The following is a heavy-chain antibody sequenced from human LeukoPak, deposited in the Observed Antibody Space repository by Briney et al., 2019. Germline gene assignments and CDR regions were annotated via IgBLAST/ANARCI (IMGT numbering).Heavy chain of an antibody. CDR1: GFTVSSNY. Sequence: GGSLRLSCAASGFTVSSNYMSWVRQAPGKGLEWVSVIYSGDSTYYADSVKGRFTISRDSSKNTLYLQMNSLRAEDTAVYYCALTYEWALRVDYWGQGTLVTVSS. D-gene: IGHD1-26*01. CDR3: ALTYEWALRVDY. V-gene: IGHV3-53*01. CDR2: IYSGDST. J-gene: IGHJ4*02.